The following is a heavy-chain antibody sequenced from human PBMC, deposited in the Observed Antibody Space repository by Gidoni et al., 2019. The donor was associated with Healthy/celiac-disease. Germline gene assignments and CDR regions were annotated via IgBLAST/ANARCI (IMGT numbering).Heavy chain of an antibody. V-gene: IGHV4-39*01. CDR1: GGSIRSSSYY. CDR3: ARGDMAAAGTALLHWFDP. J-gene: IGHJ5*02. Sequence: QLQLQESGPGLVKPSETLSLTCTVSGGSIRSSSYYWGGIRQPPGKGVEWIGSIHYSWGTYYNPSSKSRVTISVDTSKNQFSLKLISVTAADTAVYYCARGDMAAAGTALLHWFDPWGQGTLVTVSS. CDR2: IHYSWGT. D-gene: IGHD6-13*01.